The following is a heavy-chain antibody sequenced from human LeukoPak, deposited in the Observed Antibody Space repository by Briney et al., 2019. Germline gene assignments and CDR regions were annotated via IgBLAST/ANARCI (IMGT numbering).Heavy chain of an antibody. V-gene: IGHV1-2*02. J-gene: IGHJ4*02. D-gene: IGHD2-2*01. CDR1: GYTFTGYY. CDR2: INPNSGGT. CDR3: ARVRCSSTSCYKDY. Sequence: GASVKVSCKASGYTFTGYYMHWVRQAPGQGLEWMGWINPNSGGTNYAQKFQGRVTMTRDTSISTAYMELSRLRSDDTAVYYCARVRCSSTSCYKDYWGQGTLVTVSS.